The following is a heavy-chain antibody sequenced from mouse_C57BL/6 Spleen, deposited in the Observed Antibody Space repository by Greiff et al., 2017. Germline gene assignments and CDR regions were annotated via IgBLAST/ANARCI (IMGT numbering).Heavy chain of an antibody. D-gene: IGHD1-1*01. CDR2: IDPSDSYT. J-gene: IGHJ4*01. CDR1: GYTFTSYW. Sequence: VQLQQPGAELVKPGASVKLSCKASGYTFTSYWMQWVKQRPGQGLEWIGEIDPSDSYTNYNQKFKGKATLTVDTSSSTAYMQLSSLTSEDSAVYYCARKGGSSYVGAMDYWGQGTSVTVSS. CDR3: ARKGGSSYVGAMDY. V-gene: IGHV1-50*01.